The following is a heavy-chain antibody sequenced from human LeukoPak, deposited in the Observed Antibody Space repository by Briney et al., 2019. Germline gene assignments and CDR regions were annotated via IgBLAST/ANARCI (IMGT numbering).Heavy chain of an antibody. Sequence: PGGSLRLSCAASGFTFTTYDLRWVRQAPGKGLEWVSTISNSGDSTYYADSVKGRFTISRDNSKSTLYLQMNSLIAEDTAVYYCAKPLPNGWASYYYGMDVGGQGTTVTVSS. D-gene: IGHD1-26*01. J-gene: IGHJ6*02. V-gene: IGHV3-23*01. CDR3: AKPLPNGWASYYYGMDV. CDR2: ISNSGDST. CDR1: GFTFTTYD.